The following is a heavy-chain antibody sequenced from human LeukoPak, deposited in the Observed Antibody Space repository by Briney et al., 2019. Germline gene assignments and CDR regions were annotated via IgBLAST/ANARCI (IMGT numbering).Heavy chain of an antibody. V-gene: IGHV1-2*02. CDR2: IKPDSGGT. J-gene: IGHJ5*02. D-gene: IGHD3-22*01. CDR3: ARAHSSTWYDL. Sequence: ASVKVSCKASGYTFSGYYMHWVRQAPGQGLEWMGWIKPDSGGTNSAQKFQGRVTMTRDTSISTAYMELSSLKSDDTAIYYCARAHSSTWYDLWGQGTLVTVSS. CDR1: GYTFSGYY.